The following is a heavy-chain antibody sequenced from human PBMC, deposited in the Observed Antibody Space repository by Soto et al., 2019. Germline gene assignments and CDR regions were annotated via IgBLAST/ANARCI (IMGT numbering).Heavy chain of an antibody. CDR3: ARRRITMIVVVFDAFDI. Sequence: QVQLQESGPGLVKPSGTLSLTCAVSGGSISSSYWWSWVRQPPGKGLEWIGEIYHSGSTNYNPSLKSRVPISLDKSKNQFSLKLSSVTAADTAVYYFARRRITMIVVVFDAFDIWGKGTMVTVSS. CDR2: IYHSGST. CDR1: GGSISSSYW. J-gene: IGHJ3*02. D-gene: IGHD3-22*01. V-gene: IGHV4-4*02.